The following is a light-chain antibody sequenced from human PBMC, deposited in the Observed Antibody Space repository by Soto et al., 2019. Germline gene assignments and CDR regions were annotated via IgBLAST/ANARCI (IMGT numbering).Light chain of an antibody. J-gene: IGKJ2*01. V-gene: IGKV1-5*03. CDR3: QQYHSFTYT. CDR2: WAS. Sequence: DIQMTQSPSTLSASVGDRVTITCRASQNINNLLAWYQQKPGKAPKLLIYWASNLESGVPSRFSGSGSGTVFTLTISSLQPDDLATYSCQQYHSFTYTFGQGTKLEIK. CDR1: QNINNL.